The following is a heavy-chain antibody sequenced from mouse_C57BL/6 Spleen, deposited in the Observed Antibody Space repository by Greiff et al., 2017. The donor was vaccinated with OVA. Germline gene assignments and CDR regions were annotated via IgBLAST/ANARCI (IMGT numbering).Heavy chain of an antibody. D-gene: IGHD1-3*01. V-gene: IGHV5-6*02. Sequence: EVKLVESGGDLVKPGGSLKLSCAASGFTFSSYGMSWVRQTPDKRLEWVATISSGGSYTYYPDSVKGRFTISRDNAKNTLYLQMSSLKSEDTAMYDCARRDCDDSKWYFDVWGTGTTVTVSS. CDR2: ISSGGSYT. CDR1: GFTFSSYG. J-gene: IGHJ1*03. CDR3: ARRDCDDSKWYFDV.